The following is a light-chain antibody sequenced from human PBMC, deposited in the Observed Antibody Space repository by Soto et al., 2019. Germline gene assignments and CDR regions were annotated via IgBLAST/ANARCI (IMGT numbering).Light chain of an antibody. J-gene: IGKJ1*01. CDR2: DAS. V-gene: IGKV3-15*01. CDR1: QSVDTD. CDR3: HHYNKWPRT. Sequence: EIVMTQSPATLSVSPGEGATLSCRPSQSVDTDLAWYRQKPGQAPSLLVYDASTRATGVPARFSGSGSGTEFTLISTRLPYEDVAFYFWHHYNKWPRTFGRGTKVEI.